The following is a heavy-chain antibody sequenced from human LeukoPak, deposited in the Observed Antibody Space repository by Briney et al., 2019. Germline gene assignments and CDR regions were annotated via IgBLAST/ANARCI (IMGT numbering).Heavy chain of an antibody. CDR3: ARSVRKGDAFDI. CDR2: INLHSGGT. Sequence: SVKVSCKASGYTFTAYFMHWVRQAPGQGLEWMGWINLHSGGTSYAQNFQGRVTMTRDTSINTAYMELSSLRSDDTAVYYCARSVRKGDAFDIWGQGTMVTVSS. V-gene: IGHV1-2*02. J-gene: IGHJ3*02. CDR1: GYTFTAYF.